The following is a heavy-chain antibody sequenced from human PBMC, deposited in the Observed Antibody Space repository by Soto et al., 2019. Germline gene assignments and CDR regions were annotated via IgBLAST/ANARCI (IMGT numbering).Heavy chain of an antibody. V-gene: IGHV3-23*01. Sequence: GGSLRLSCAVSGFPFRSSPMSWVRRAPGKGLEWVSGISGGGGSTYYVDSVQGRFTITRDNSKNTLYLQMNSLRAEDTAIYYCAKFYGSGSYLVSPSDYWGQGTLVTVSS. CDR1: GFPFRSSP. D-gene: IGHD3-10*01. CDR2: ISGGGGST. J-gene: IGHJ4*02. CDR3: AKFYGSGSYLVSPSDY.